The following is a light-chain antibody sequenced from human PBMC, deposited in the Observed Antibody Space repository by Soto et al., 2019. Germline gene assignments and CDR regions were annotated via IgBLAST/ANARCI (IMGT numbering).Light chain of an antibody. CDR1: SSDVGAYNY. CDR3: CSYAGSYTLV. V-gene: IGLV2-11*01. J-gene: IGLJ3*02. Sequence: QSALTQPRSVSGSPEQSVTISCTGTSSDVGAYNYVSWYQQHPGKAPKLMIYDVSRRPSGVPDRFSGSKSGNTASLTISGLQADDEADYYCCSYAGSYTLVFGGGTKLTVL. CDR2: DVS.